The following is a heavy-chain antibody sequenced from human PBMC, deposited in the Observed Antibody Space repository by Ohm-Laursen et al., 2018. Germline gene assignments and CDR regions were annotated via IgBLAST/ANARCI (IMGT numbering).Heavy chain of an antibody. Sequence: GSLRLSCAASGFTFSDYAMTWVRQAPGRGLEWVSGITGRSGNTYYADSVKGRFTISRDNSKNTLYLQMNSLRPEDTALYYCTKGSYISSFEGVRWGQGTLVTVSS. CDR2: ITGRSGNT. CDR3: TKGSYISSFEGVR. J-gene: IGHJ4*02. CDR1: GFTFSDYA. V-gene: IGHV3-23*01. D-gene: IGHD3-16*01.